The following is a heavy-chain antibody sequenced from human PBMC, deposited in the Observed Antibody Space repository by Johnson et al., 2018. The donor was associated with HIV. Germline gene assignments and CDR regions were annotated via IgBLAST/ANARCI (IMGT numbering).Heavy chain of an antibody. V-gene: IGHV3-48*04. D-gene: IGHD3-22*01. J-gene: IGHJ3*01. CDR1: GFTFSSYG. CDR2: ISTTVTTI. Sequence: MQLVESGGGVVQPGGSLRLSCAASGFTFSSYGMHWVRQAPGKGLEWISYISTTVTTIYYAESVTGRFPISRDNAKNSRYLQMNSLRAEATALYYLVLGEDYYDSGGHHHGPAAFDFWGLGTMVTVSS. CDR3: VLGEDYYDSGGHHHGPAAFDF.